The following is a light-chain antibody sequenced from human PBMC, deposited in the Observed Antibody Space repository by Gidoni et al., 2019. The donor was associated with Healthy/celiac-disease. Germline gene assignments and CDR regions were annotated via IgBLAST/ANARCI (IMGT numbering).Light chain of an antibody. V-gene: IGLV2-8*01. J-gene: IGLJ2*01. CDR3: SSYAGSDVV. CDR2: EVS. Sequence: QSALTQPPSASGSPGQPVTISCTGTSSDVGGYNYVSWYQQHPVKAPKLMIYEVSKRPPGVPDRFSGSKSGNTASLTVSGLQAEDEADYYCSSYAGSDVVFGGGTKLTVL. CDR1: SSDVGGYNY.